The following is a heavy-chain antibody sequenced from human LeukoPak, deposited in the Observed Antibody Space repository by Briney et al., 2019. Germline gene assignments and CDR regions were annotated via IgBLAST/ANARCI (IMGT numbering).Heavy chain of an antibody. D-gene: IGHD4-17*01. J-gene: IGHJ3*01. CDR1: GFSLNTSEMC. Sequence: SGPALVKPTQTLTLTCTFSGFSLNTSEMCVTWVRQPPGKALEWLALIDWEDNKYYSRSLKTRLTISKDTSKNQVVLTLTNMDPVDTATYFCARRYGDYVGDAFDFWGQGTKVTVAS. CDR2: IDWEDNK. CDR3: ARRYGDYVGDAFDF. V-gene: IGHV2-70*18.